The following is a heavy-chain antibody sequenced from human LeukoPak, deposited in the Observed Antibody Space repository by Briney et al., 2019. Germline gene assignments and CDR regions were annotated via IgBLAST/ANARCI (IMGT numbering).Heavy chain of an antibody. V-gene: IGHV3-23*01. CDR3: ARGDYDYVWGSYRSPYYFDY. CDR1: GLTFSSYA. CDR2: ISGSGGST. D-gene: IGHD3-16*02. J-gene: IGHJ4*02. Sequence: GASLRLSCAASGLTFSSYAMSWVRQAPGKGLEWVSAISGSGGSTYYADSVKGRFTISRDNSKNTLYLQMNSLRAEDTAVYYCARGDYDYVWGSYRSPYYFDYWGQGTLVTVSS.